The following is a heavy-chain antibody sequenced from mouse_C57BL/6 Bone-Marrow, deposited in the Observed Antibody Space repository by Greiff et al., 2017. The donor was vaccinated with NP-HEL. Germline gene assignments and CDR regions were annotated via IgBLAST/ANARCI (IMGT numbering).Heavy chain of an antibody. V-gene: IGHV1-55*01. D-gene: IGHD1-1*01. CDR2: IYPGSGST. Sequence: QVQLKQPGAELVKPGASVKMSCKASGYTFTSYWITWVKQRPGQGLEWIGDIYPGSGSTNYNEKFKSKATLTVDTSSSTAYMQLSSLTSEDSAVYYCARPRYGSSYWYFDVWGTGTTVTVSS. CDR3: ARPRYGSSYWYFDV. CDR1: GYTFTSYW. J-gene: IGHJ1*03.